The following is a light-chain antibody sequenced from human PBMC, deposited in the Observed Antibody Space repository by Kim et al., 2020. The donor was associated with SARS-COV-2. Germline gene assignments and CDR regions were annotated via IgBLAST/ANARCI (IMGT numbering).Light chain of an antibody. V-gene: IGKV3-15*01. Sequence: PGERAPLYCRASQSVSSNLAWYQQRPGQAPRLLIYGASTRATGIPARFSGSGSGTEFTLTISSLQSEDFAVYYCQQYNNWPPWTFGQGTKVDIK. CDR2: GAS. J-gene: IGKJ1*01. CDR1: QSVSSN. CDR3: QQYNNWPPWT.